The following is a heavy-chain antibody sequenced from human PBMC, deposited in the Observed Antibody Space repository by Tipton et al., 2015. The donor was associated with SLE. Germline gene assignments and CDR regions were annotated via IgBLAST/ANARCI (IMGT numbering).Heavy chain of an antibody. CDR1: GFTFSSYA. V-gene: IGHV3-74*01. J-gene: IGHJ4*02. Sequence: SLRLSCAASGFTFSSYAMSWVRQAPGKGLEWVSRINSDGSSTSYADSVKGRFTISRDNAKNTLYLQMNSLRAGDTAVYYCARGVGGKGDYWGQGTLVTVSS. D-gene: IGHD3-16*01. CDR3: ARGVGGKGDY. CDR2: INSDGSST.